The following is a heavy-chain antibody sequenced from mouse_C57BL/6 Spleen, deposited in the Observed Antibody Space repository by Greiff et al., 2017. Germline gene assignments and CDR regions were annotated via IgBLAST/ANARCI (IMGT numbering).Heavy chain of an antibody. CDR1: GFTFSDYY. V-gene: IGHV5-16*01. D-gene: IGHD4-1*01. J-gene: IGHJ4*01. Sequence: EVQLVESEGGLVQPGSSMKLSCTASGFTFSDYYMAWVRQVPEKGLEWVANINYDGSSTYYLDSLKSRFIISRDNAKNILYLQMSSLKSEDTATYYCARALGMGAMDYWGQGTSVTVAS. CDR2: INYDGSST. CDR3: ARALGMGAMDY.